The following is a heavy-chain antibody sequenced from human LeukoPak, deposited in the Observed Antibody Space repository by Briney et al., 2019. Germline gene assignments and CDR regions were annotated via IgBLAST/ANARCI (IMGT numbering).Heavy chain of an antibody. CDR3: ATADSGSYYSGFDY. CDR1: GFTFSTYW. Sequence: GGSLRLSCAASGFTFSTYWMHWVRQAPGKGLVWVSRIKSDGSSTTYADSVKGRFTVSRDNAKNTLYLQMNSLRAEDTAVYYCATADSGSYYSGFDYWGQGTLVTVSS. CDR2: IKSDGSST. J-gene: IGHJ4*02. V-gene: IGHV3-74*01. D-gene: IGHD1-26*01.